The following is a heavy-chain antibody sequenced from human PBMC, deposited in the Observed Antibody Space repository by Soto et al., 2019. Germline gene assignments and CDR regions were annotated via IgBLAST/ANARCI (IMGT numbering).Heavy chain of an antibody. CDR2: IYYSGST. CDR1: GDSISDDTYY. V-gene: IGHV4-39*01. D-gene: IGHD2-2*01. Sequence: QLQLQESGPGLVKPSETLSLTCTVSGDSISDDTYYWGWIRQPPGKGLEWIGSIYYSGSTYYNPSLKSRVTMSVDTSKNQLSLKLSSVTAADTAVYYCARLHCDSPNCVPLDPWGQGTLGTVSS. CDR3: ARLHCDSPNCVPLDP. J-gene: IGHJ5*02.